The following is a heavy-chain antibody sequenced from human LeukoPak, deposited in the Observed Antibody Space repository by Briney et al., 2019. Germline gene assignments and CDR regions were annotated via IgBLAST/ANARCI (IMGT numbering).Heavy chain of an antibody. V-gene: IGHV1-18*01. Sequence: ASVKVSCKASGYTFTIYGISWVRQAPGQGLEWMAWISAYNGNTNYAQKVQGRVTMTTDTSTSTAYMELRSLRYDDTAVYYCARDFRGRTSNGDHHFDYWGQGTLVISSS. CDR2: ISAYNGNT. CDR1: GYTFTIYG. CDR3: ARDFRGRTSNGDHHFDY. J-gene: IGHJ4*02. D-gene: IGHD4-17*01.